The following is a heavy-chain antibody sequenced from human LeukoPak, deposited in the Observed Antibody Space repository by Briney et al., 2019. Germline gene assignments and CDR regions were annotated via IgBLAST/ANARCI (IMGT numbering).Heavy chain of an antibody. CDR1: GGSFSGYY. V-gene: IGHV4-34*01. Sequence: SETLSLTCAVYGGSFSGYYWSWIRQPPGKGLEWIGSIYYSGSTYYNPSLKSRVTISVDTSKNQFSLKLSSVTAADTAVYYCASRYYDYVWGSYRPAMAAFDIWGQGTMVTVSS. J-gene: IGHJ3*02. CDR3: ASRYYDYVWGSYRPAMAAFDI. D-gene: IGHD3-16*02. CDR2: IYYSGST.